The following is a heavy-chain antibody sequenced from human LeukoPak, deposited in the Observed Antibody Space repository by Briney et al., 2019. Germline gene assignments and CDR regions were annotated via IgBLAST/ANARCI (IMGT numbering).Heavy chain of an antibody. Sequence: SVTVSCTASGGTFSSYAISWVRQAPGQGLEWMGGIIPIFGTANYAQKLQGRVTITADESTSTAYMELSSLRSEDTAVYYCAREGDYYGSGSYYNVWFDPWGQGTLVTVSS. CDR3: AREGDYYGSGSYYNVWFDP. D-gene: IGHD3-10*01. J-gene: IGHJ5*02. CDR1: GGTFSSYA. CDR2: IIPIFGTA. V-gene: IGHV1-69*13.